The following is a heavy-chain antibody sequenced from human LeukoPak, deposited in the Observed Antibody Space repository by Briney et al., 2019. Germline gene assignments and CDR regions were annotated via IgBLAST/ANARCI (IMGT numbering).Heavy chain of an antibody. J-gene: IGHJ4*02. Sequence: GGSLRLSCAASGFTFDDYTMHWVRQAPGKGLEWVLGISWNSGSIGYADSVKGRFTISRDNAKNSLYLQMNSLRGDDTALYYCAKDRRNDFDYWGQGTLVTVSS. CDR2: ISWNSGSI. CDR3: AKDRRNDFDY. V-gene: IGHV3-9*01. CDR1: GFTFDDYT. D-gene: IGHD1-14*01.